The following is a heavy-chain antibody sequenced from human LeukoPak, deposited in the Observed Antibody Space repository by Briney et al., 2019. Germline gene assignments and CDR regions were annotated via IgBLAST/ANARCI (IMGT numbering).Heavy chain of an antibody. D-gene: IGHD3-10*01. CDR1: GFTFSSYE. V-gene: IGHV3-48*03. CDR2: ISSSGSTI. Sequence: GGSLRLSCAASGFTFSSYEMNWVRQAPGKGLEWVSYISSSGSTIYYADSVKGRFTISRDNAKNSLYLQMNSLRAEDTAVYYCARASYGSGSRLSYYYYYYMDVWGKGTTVTVSS. CDR3: ARASYGSGSRLSYYYYYYMDV. J-gene: IGHJ6*03.